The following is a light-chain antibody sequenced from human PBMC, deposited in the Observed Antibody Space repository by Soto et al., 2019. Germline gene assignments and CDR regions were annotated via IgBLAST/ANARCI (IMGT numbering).Light chain of an antibody. CDR1: SSDVGGYNY. Sequence: QSALTQPASVPGSPGQSITISCTGTSSDVGGYNYVSWYQQHPGKAPKLMIYEVSNRPSGVSNRFSGSKSGNTASLTISGLQAEDEADYYCSSYKSSSNYVFGTGSKVTVL. V-gene: IGLV2-14*01. CDR3: SSYKSSSNYV. CDR2: EVS. J-gene: IGLJ1*01.